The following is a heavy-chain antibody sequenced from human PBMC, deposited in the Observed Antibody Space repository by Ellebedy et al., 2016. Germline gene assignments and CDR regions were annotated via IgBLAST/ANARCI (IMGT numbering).Heavy chain of an antibody. CDR3: ATGLAVAGTGLDY. CDR1: GYTFSSYG. CDR2: FDPEDGET. J-gene: IGHJ4*02. Sequence: ASVKVSCKASGYTFSSYGITWVRQAPGQGLEWMGGFDPEDGETIYAQKFQGRVTMTEDTSTDTAYMELSSLRSEDTAVYYCATGLAVAGTGLDYWGQGTLVTVSS. V-gene: IGHV1-24*01. D-gene: IGHD6-19*01.